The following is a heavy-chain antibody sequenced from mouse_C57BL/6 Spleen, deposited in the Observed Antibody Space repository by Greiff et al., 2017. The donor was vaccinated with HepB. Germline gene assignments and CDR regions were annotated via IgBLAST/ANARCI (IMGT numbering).Heavy chain of an antibody. D-gene: IGHD2-5*01. J-gene: IGHJ4*01. CDR3: ARALPIYNSNRYYYAMDY. CDR1: GYTFTSYW. Sequence: QVQLQQPGAELAKPGASVKLSCKASGYTFTSYWMHWVKQRPGRGLEWIGRIDPNSGGTKYNEKFKSKATLTVDKPSSTAYMQLSSLTSEDSAVYYCARALPIYNSNRYYYAMDYWGQGTSVTVSS. V-gene: IGHV1-72*01. CDR2: IDPNSGGT.